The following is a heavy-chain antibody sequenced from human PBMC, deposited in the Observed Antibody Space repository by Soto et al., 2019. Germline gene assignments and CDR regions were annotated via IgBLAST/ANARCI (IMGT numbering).Heavy chain of an antibody. Sequence: GASVKVSCKASGYTFTSYGISWVRQAPGQGLEWMGWISAYNGNTNYAQKLQGRVTMTTDTSTSTAYMELRSLRSDDTAVYYCASSRGVVDYYYYGMDVWGQGTTVTSP. CDR3: ASSRGVVDYYYYGMDV. J-gene: IGHJ6*02. V-gene: IGHV1-18*01. CDR1: GYTFTSYG. D-gene: IGHD3-3*01. CDR2: ISAYNGNT.